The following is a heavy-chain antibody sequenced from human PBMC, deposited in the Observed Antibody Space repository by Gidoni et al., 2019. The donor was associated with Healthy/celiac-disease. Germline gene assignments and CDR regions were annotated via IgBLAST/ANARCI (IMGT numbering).Heavy chain of an antibody. J-gene: IGHJ3*02. CDR3: AKEYRGGFTDYYDSSDSRAFDI. CDR2: ISWKSGSI. CDR1: RFPFDVYA. D-gene: IGHD3-22*01. V-gene: IGHV3-9*01. Sequence: EVHLVESGGGLVQPGRSLRLSCAASRFPFDVYAMHWVRPAPGKGLGWVSGISWKSGSIGYADSVKGRVTISRDNAKNSLYLQMNRLRAEDTALYYCAKEYRGGFTDYYDSSDSRAFDIWGQGTMVTVSS.